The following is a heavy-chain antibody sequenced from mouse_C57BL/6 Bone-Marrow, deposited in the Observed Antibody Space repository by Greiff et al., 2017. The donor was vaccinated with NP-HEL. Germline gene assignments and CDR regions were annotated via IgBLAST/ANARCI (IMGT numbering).Heavy chain of an antibody. CDR2: ISYDGSN. CDR1: GYSITSGYY. Sequence: EVQVVESGPGLVKPSQSLSLTCSVTGYSITSGYYWNWIRQFPGNKLEWMGYISYDGSNNYNPSLKNRISITRDTSKNQFFLKLNSVTTEDTATYYCARDKDSNYRYFDVWGTGTTVTVSS. V-gene: IGHV3-6*01. J-gene: IGHJ1*03. CDR3: ARDKDSNYRYFDV. D-gene: IGHD2-5*01.